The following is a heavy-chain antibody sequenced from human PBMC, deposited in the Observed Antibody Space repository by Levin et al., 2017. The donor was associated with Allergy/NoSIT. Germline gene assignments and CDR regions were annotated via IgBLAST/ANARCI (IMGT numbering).Heavy chain of an antibody. Sequence: GGSLRLSCAASGFTFSSYSMNWVRQAPGKGLEWVSYISSSSSTIYYADSVKGRFTISRDNAKNSLYLQMNSLRAEDTGVYGCAIGNVEDRTKLDYWGQGTLVTVSA. V-gene: IGHV3-48*01. J-gene: IGHJ4*02. CDR3: AIGNVEDRTKLDY. D-gene: IGHD1-1*01. CDR2: ISSSSSTI. CDR1: GFTFSSYS.